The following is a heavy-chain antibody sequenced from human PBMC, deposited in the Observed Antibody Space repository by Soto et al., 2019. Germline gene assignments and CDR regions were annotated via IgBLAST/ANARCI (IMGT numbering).Heavy chain of an antibody. D-gene: IGHD6-25*01. CDR2: IFHTGGT. Sequence: QVQLQESGPGLVKPSETLSLTCTVSSDSIAGENWWSWVRQPPGMGLEWIGEIFHTGGTNYNPSLKSRVTMEADKSKNQFSLKLISATAADTAVYYCARVFSSGSGWMYYFDFWGQGTLGSVSS. CDR3: ARVFSSGSGWMYYFDF. V-gene: IGHV4-4*02. J-gene: IGHJ4*02. CDR1: SDSIAGENW.